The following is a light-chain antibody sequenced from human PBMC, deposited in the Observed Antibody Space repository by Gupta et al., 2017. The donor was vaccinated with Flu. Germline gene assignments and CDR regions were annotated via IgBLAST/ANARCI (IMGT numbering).Light chain of an antibody. CDR3: SSYTTSKTLV. CDR1: SRDVGGYNY. Sequence: SRDVGGYNYVAWYQQYPGRAPKLIISEVNIRPSGVSHRFSGSKSGNTASLSISGLQPEDEASYYCSSYTTSKTLVFGGGTKVTV. CDR2: EVN. J-gene: IGLJ2*01. V-gene: IGLV2-14*01.